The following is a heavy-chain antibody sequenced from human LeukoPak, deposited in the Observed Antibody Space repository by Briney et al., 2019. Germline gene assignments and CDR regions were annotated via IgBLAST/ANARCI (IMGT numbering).Heavy chain of an antibody. J-gene: IGHJ4*02. CDR3: ARSEAVGGYAWDY. V-gene: IGHV4-59*01. D-gene: IGHD5-12*01. Sequence: SETLSLPCTVSGGSISSYYWSWIRQPPGKGLEWIGYIYYSGSTNYNPSLKSRVTISVDTSKNQFSLKLCSVTAADTAVYYCARSEAVGGYAWDYWGQGTLVTVSS. CDR2: IYYSGST. CDR1: GGSISSYY.